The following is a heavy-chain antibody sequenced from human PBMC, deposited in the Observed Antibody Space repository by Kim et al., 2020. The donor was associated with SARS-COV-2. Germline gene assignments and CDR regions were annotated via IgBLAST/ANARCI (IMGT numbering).Heavy chain of an antibody. CDR2: IYYSGST. V-gene: IGHV4-31*03. CDR3: ATTYYESSSGDAAWFDP. CDR1: GGSISSGGYY. D-gene: IGHD3-22*01. J-gene: IGHJ5*02. Sequence: SETLSLTCTVSGGSISSGGYYWSWIRQHPGKGLEWIGYIYYSGSTYYNPSLKSRVTISVDTSKNQFSLKLSSVTAADTSVYYCATTYYESSSGDAAWFDPWGQETLVTVS.